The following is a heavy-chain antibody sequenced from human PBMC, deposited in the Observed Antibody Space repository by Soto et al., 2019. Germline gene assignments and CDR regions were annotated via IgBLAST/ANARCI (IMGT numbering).Heavy chain of an antibody. CDR3: AREGVEADWHNWFDT. J-gene: IGHJ5*02. V-gene: IGHV3-53*01. D-gene: IGHD2-15*01. CDR1: GFTVSSNY. CDR2: IYSGGST. Sequence: GGSLRLSCAASGFTVSSNYMSWVRQAPGKGLEWVSVIYSGGSTYYADSVKGRFTISRDNSKNTLYLQMNSLRAEDTAVYYCAREGVEADWHNWFDTWGQGTLVTVSS.